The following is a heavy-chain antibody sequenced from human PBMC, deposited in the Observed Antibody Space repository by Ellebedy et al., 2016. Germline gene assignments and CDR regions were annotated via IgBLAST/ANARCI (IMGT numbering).Heavy chain of an antibody. Sequence: ASVKVSCKASGYTFTSYYMHWVRQAPGQGLEWMGIINPSGGSTSYAQKLQGRVTMTRDTSTSTVYMELSSLRSEDTAVYYCARDRSRIAVAGPNFDYWGQGTLVTVSS. CDR2: INPSGGST. CDR3: ARDRSRIAVAGPNFDY. CDR1: GYTFTSYY. D-gene: IGHD6-19*01. V-gene: IGHV1-46*04. J-gene: IGHJ4*02.